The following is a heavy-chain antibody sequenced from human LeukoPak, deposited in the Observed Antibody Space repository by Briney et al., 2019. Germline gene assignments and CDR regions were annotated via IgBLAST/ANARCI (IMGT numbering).Heavy chain of an antibody. Sequence: ASVKVPCKASGYTFTSYDINWVRQATGQGLEWMGWMNPNSGGTNYAQKFQGRVSMTRDTSINTAYMEVSRLTSDDTAVYYCARVTWKTVVAAPDYWGQGTLVTVSS. CDR2: MNPNSGGT. CDR3: ARVTWKTVVAAPDY. V-gene: IGHV1-2*02. D-gene: IGHD2-15*01. J-gene: IGHJ4*02. CDR1: GYTFTSYD.